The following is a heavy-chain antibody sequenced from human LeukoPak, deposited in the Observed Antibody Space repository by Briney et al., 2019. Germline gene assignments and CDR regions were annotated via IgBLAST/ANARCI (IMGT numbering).Heavy chain of an antibody. CDR3: ARLVAKTGRLYFDY. D-gene: IGHD1-1*01. Sequence: GGSLRLSCAASGFTVSSNYMGWVRQAPGKGLEYVSVNYSGGNTYYAGSVKCRFTISRDNSKNTVYLQMNSLRAEDKAVFYCARLVAKTGRLYFDYWGQGTLVTVSS. J-gene: IGHJ4*02. CDR1: GFTVSSNY. CDR2: NYSGGNT. V-gene: IGHV3-53*01.